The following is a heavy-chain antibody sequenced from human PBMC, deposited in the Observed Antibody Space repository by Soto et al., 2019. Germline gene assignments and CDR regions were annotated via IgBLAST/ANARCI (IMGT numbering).Heavy chain of an antibody. D-gene: IGHD4-4*01. J-gene: IGHJ5*02. CDR1: GYTFTSYG. Sequence: ASVTVSCKASGYTFTSYGISWVRQAPGQGLEWMGWISAYNGNTNYAQKLQGRVTMTTDTSTSTAYMELRSLRSDDTAVYYCARALRIGDYSNINWLDPWGQGTLVTVSS. V-gene: IGHV1-18*01. CDR2: ISAYNGNT. CDR3: ARALRIGDYSNINWLDP.